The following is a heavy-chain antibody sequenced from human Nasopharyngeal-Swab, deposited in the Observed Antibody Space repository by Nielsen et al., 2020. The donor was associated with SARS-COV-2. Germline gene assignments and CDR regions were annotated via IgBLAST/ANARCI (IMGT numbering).Heavy chain of an antibody. D-gene: IGHD1-1*01. V-gene: IGHV4-31*03. CDR1: GGSISSGDYY. J-gene: IGHJ4*02. CDR3: ARGTPFDY. CDR2: IYRLGGT. Sequence: LRLSCTVSGGSISSGDYYWSWIRQLPGKGLEWIGYIYRLGGTSYNPSLKSRVTISLDASNNQFSLRLNSVTAADTAMFYCARGTPFDYWGQGILVTVSS.